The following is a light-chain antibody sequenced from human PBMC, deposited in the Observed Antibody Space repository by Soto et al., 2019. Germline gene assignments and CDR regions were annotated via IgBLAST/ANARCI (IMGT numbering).Light chain of an antibody. Sequence: QSALTQPPSASGSPGQSVTISCTRTSSDVGAYNYVCWYQQHPGKAPKLIISEVTKRPSGVPDRFSGSKSGNTASLTVTGLQAEDEADYYCSSYAGSNNPWVFGGGTKVTVL. CDR3: SSYAGSNNPWV. CDR2: EVT. CDR1: SSDVGAYNY. V-gene: IGLV2-8*01. J-gene: IGLJ3*02.